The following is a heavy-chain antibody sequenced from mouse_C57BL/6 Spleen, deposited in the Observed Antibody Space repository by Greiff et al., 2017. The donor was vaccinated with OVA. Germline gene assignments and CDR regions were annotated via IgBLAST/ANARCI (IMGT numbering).Heavy chain of an antibody. Sequence: QVQLQQPGTELVKPGASVKLSCKASGYTFTSYWMHWVKQRPGQGLEWIGNINPSNGGTNYNEKFKSKATLTVDKSSSTAYMQLSSLTSEDSAVYYGARSLYDGYYDWYFDVWGTGTTVTVSS. D-gene: IGHD2-3*01. CDR2: INPSNGGT. CDR3: ARSLYDGYYDWYFDV. CDR1: GYTFTSYW. V-gene: IGHV1-53*01. J-gene: IGHJ1*03.